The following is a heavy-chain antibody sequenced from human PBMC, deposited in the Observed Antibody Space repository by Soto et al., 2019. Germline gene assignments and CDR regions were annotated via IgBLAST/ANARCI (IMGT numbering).Heavy chain of an antibody. D-gene: IGHD6-13*01. CDR3: ARAVAGIVFFNNCFEP. J-gene: IGHJ5*02. CDR2: INPSGGST. Sequence: ASVKVSCKASGYTFTSYYMHWVRQALGQGLEWMGIINPSGGSTSYAQKFQGRVTMTRDTSTSTVYMELSSLRSEDTAVYYCARAVAGIVFFNNCFEPWRQGTLINV. V-gene: IGHV1-46*03. CDR1: GYTFTSYY.